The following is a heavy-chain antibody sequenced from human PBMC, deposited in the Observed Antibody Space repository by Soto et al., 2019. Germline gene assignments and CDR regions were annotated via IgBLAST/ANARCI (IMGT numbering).Heavy chain of an antibody. V-gene: IGHV3-48*01. D-gene: IGHD1-1*01. CDR2: ITSSSSTI. J-gene: IGHJ6*03. Sequence: GGSLRLSCAASGFTFSSYSMNWVRQAPGKGPEWVSLITSSSSTIYYADSVKGRFTISRDNAKNSLYLQMNSLRAEDTAVYYCARAARGTRGADYYYYMDVWGKGTTVTVSS. CDR1: GFTFSSYS. CDR3: ARAARGTRGADYYYYMDV.